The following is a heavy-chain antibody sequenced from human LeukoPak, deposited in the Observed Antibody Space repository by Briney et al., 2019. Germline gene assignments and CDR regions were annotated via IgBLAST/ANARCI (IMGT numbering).Heavy chain of an antibody. Sequence: SGGSLRLSCAASGFTFTRYAMSWVRQAPGRGLEWVSGISGSGRDTYYADSVKGRFTISRDNAQNSLYLQMSGLRAEDTAVYYCARDPNGGAFDIWGQGSLVTVSS. D-gene: IGHD3-16*01. CDR1: GFTFTRYA. V-gene: IGHV3-23*01. CDR3: ARDPNGGAFDI. CDR2: ISGSGRDT. J-gene: IGHJ3*02.